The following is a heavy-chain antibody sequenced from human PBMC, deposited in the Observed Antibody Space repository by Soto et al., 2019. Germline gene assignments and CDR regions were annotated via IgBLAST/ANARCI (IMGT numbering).Heavy chain of an antibody. Sequence: QVQLVQSGAEVKKPGASVKVSCKASGYTFSSYAIHWVRQAPGQGLEWMGWINAGNGNSGYSQKFQGRVTITRDTSASTVYLELSSLRLEDTGVFFCARFYGSSASWGQGSLLTVSS. V-gene: IGHV1-3*01. CDR1: GYTFSSYA. CDR2: INAGNGNS. J-gene: IGHJ4*02. D-gene: IGHD6-6*01. CDR3: ARFYGSSAS.